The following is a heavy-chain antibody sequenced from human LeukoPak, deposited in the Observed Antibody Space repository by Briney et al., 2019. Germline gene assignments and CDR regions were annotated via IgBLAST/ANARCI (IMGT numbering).Heavy chain of an antibody. J-gene: IGHJ4*02. CDR3: ARHRQGGIYTSSWYGFDY. D-gene: IGHD6-13*01. CDR2: IYASGST. V-gene: IGHV4-61*02. CDR1: GGSISSGSYY. Sequence: PSETLSLTCTVSGGSISSGSYYWSWIRQPAGKGLEWIGRIYASGSTSFNPSLKSRVTISVDTSKNQFSLKLSSVTAADTAVYYCARHRQGGIYTSSWYGFDYWGQGTLVTVSS.